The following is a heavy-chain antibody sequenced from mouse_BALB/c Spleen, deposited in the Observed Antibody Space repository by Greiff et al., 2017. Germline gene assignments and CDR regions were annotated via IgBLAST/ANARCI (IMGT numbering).Heavy chain of an antibody. D-gene: IGHD1-1*01. V-gene: IGHV5-6-5*01. CDR2: ISSGGST. CDR3: ARGGTTVVADWYFDV. CDR1: GFTFSSYA. J-gene: IGHJ1*01. Sequence: EVKVVESGGGLVKPGGSLKLSCAASGFTFSSYAMSWVRQTPEKRLEWVASISSGGSTYYPDSVKGRFTISRDNARNILYLQMSRLRSEDTAMYYCARGGTTVVADWYFDVWGEGTTVTVSS.